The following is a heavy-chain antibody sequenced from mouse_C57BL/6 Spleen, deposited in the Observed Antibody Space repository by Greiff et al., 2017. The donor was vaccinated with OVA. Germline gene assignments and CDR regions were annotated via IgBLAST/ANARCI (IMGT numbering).Heavy chain of an antibody. CDR1: GYTFTDYY. CDR3: ARSAIYYGNPSWFAY. J-gene: IGHJ3*01. V-gene: IGHV1-26*01. CDR2: INPNNGGT. D-gene: IGHD2-1*01. Sequence: EVQLQQSGPELVKPGASVKISCKASGYTFTDYYMNWVKQSHGKSLEWVGDINPNNGGTSYNQKFKGKATLTVDKSSSTAYMELRSLTSEDSAVYYCARSAIYYGNPSWFAYWGQGTLVTVSA.